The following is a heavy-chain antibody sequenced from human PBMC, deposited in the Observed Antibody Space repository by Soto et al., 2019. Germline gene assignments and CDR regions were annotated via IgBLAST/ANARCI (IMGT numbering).Heavy chain of an antibody. CDR1: GGTFSTHA. D-gene: IGHD2-15*01. CDR3: ARGYCSGGNCYSGMDV. Sequence: SVKVSCKASGGTFSTHAIIWVRQAPGHGLEWMGGIIPISGTTYYTQKFQGRVTITADEPTSTAFMELSSPKSDDTAVFYCARGYCSGGNCYSGMDVWGQGTMVTVSS. CDR2: IIPISGTT. J-gene: IGHJ6*02. V-gene: IGHV1-69*13.